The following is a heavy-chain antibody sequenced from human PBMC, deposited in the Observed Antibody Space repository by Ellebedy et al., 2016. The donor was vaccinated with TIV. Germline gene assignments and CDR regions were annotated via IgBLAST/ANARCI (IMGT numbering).Heavy chain of an antibody. CDR3: ARELGAGDYFDY. CDR2: IWYDGSNK. V-gene: IGHV3-33*01. D-gene: IGHD3-3*02. CDR1: GFTFSSYG. J-gene: IGHJ4*02. Sequence: GESLKISCAASGFTFSSYGMHWVRQAPGKGLEWVAVIWYDGSNKYYADSVKGRFTISRDNSKNTLYLQMNSLRAEDTAVYYCARELGAGDYFDYWGQGTLVTVSS.